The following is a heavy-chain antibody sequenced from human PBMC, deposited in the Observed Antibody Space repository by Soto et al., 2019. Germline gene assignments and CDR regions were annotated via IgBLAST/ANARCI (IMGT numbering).Heavy chain of an antibody. D-gene: IGHD6-19*01. CDR1: GFYSGDYG. V-gene: IGHV3-30*18. J-gene: IGHJ4*02. Sequence: PGGSLRLSCVGSGFYSGDYGMHWVRHTPGKGLEWVAVIGNDGAARFYGDSVKGRFTISRDNSRSTFYLQMNSLRPEDTAMYYCAKETIAVAGPNYFDFWGQGTQVTVSS. CDR2: IGNDGAAR. CDR3: AKETIAVAGPNYFDF.